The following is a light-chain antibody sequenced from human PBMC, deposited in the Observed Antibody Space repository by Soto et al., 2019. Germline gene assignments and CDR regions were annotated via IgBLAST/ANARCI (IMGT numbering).Light chain of an antibody. V-gene: IGLV2-8*01. CDR3: RSYAGNNILV. J-gene: IGLJ3*02. CDR1: SSDVGGYNY. Sequence: QSALTQPPSASGSPGQSVTISCTGTSSDVGGYNYVSWYQQHPGKVPKLMIYEVTKPPSGVPERFSGSKSGNTASPTVAGLQAQDEADYYCRSYAGNNILVFGGGTEVTVL. CDR2: EVT.